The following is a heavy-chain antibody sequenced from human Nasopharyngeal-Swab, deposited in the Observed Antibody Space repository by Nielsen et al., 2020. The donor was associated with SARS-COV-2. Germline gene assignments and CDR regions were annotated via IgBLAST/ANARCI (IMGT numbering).Heavy chain of an antibody. V-gene: IGHV1-24*01. Sequence: ASVNVSCKVSGYTLTELSMHWVRQPPGKGFEWMGGFDHEDGETIYAQKFQGRVTMTKHTSTDTANMVLTSLRSVDPAVYYCETGPAVTGTSNWFDPWGQGTLVTVSS. D-gene: IGHD6-19*01. CDR3: ETGPAVTGTSNWFDP. CDR1: GYTLTELS. CDR2: FDHEDGET. J-gene: IGHJ5*02.